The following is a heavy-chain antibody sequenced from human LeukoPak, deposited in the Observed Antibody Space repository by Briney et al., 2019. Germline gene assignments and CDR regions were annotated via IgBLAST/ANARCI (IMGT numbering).Heavy chain of an antibody. J-gene: IGHJ4*02. D-gene: IGHD3-22*01. CDR2: ISSSSSSYM. Sequence: PGGSLRLSCAASGFTFSSYSMNWVRQAPGKGLEWVSSISSSSSSYMYYADSVKGRFTISRDNAKNSLYLQMNSLRAEDTAVYYCARRSRWLLLSAFDYWGQGTLVTVSS. CDR3: ARRSRWLLLSAFDY. CDR1: GFTFSSYS. V-gene: IGHV3-21*01.